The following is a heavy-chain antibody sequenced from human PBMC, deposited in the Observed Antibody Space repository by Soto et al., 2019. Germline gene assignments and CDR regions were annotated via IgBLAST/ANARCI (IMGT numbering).Heavy chain of an antibody. CDR1: GGTFSSFV. V-gene: IGHV1-69*01. D-gene: IGHD5-18*01. CDR2: IIPSFNRP. J-gene: IGHJ4*02. Sequence: QVQLVQSGAEVKKPGSSVKVSCKASGGTFSSFVISWVRQAPGQGPEWMGGIIPSFNRPNYAQKFQGRVTLTAYESTTTSSMELSSLRSGDTGVYYCATSKVGYSFGSPFDFWGQGTLVTVSS. CDR3: ATSKVGYSFGSPFDF.